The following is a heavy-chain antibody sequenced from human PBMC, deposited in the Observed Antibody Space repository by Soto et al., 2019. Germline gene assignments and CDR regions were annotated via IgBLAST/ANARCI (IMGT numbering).Heavy chain of an antibody. V-gene: IGHV5-10-1*01. CDR3: ARRSEDVGYYYYGMDV. CDR2: IDPSDSYT. CDR1: GYSFTSYW. Sequence: PGESLKISCKGSGYSFTSYWISWVRQMPGKGLEWMGRIDPSDSYTNYSPSFQGHVTISADKSISTAYLQWSSLKASDTAMYYCARRSEDVGYYYYGMDVWGQGTTVTVSS. J-gene: IGHJ6*02. D-gene: IGHD2-15*01.